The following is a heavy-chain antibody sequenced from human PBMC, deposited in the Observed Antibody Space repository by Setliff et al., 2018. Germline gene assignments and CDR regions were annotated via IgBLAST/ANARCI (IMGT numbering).Heavy chain of an antibody. D-gene: IGHD2-2*01. CDR2: IYPGDSDT. CDR1: GYIFTNYW. Sequence: GESLTISCRASGYIFTNYWIGWVRQMPGKGLEWMGVIYPGDSDTRYSPSFQGQVTISADKSINTAYLQWSSLKASDTAIYYCTRHEDRNKCTSSSCYRENDAFDVWGQGAMVTVSS. V-gene: IGHV5-51*01. CDR3: TRHEDRNKCTSSSCYRENDAFDV. J-gene: IGHJ3*01.